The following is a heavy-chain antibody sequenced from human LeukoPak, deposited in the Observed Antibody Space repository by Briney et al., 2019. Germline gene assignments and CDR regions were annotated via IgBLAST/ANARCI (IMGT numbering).Heavy chain of an antibody. D-gene: IGHD6-19*01. CDR3: ARGDGIAVAGNRYFDY. CDR1: GGSFSGYY. CDR2: INHSGST. J-gene: IGHJ4*02. Sequence: SETLPLTCAVYGGSFSGYYWSWIRQPPGKGLEWIGEINHSGSTNYNPSLKSRVTISVDTSKNQFSLKLSSVTAADTAVYYCARGDGIAVAGNRYFDYWGQGTLVTVSS. V-gene: IGHV4-34*01.